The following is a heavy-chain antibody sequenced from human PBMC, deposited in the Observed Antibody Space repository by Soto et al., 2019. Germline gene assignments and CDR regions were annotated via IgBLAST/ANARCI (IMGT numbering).Heavy chain of an antibody. CDR1: GFSLSTSGVG. Sequence: QITLKESGPTLVKPTQTLTLTCTFSGFSLSTSGVGVGWIRQPPGKALEWLALIYWDDDKRYSPSLKSRLTIAQDHANNQVVPTMTNMDPVDTATYCCAHWIGELVFDFWGQGTPVTVSS. V-gene: IGHV2-5*02. CDR2: IYWDDDK. D-gene: IGHD3-10*01. CDR3: AHWIGELVFDF. J-gene: IGHJ4*02.